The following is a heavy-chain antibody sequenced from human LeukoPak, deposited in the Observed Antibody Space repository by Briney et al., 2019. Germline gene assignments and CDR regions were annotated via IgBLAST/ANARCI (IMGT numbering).Heavy chain of an antibody. CDR2: ISSTGDTK. CDR3: ARDPHATGDYYFDS. V-gene: IGHV3-21*01. J-gene: IGHJ4*02. Sequence: GGSLRFSCAAGGFRFTAFAMSWVRLTPGKGLEWVSSISSTGDTKHYADSVRGRFTISRDNAKKSLFLQMSGLSPEDTAVYYCARDPHATGDYYFDSWGQGTLVTVSS. CDR1: GFRFTAFA.